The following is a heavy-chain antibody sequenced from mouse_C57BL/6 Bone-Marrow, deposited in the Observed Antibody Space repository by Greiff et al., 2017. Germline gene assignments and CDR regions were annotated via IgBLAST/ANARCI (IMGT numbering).Heavy chain of an antibody. V-gene: IGHV1-19*01. Sequence: EVQLQQSGPELVKPGASVKISCKASGYTFTDYYMNWVKQSHGKSLEWIGVINPYNGGTSYNQKFKGKATLTVDKSSSTAYMELNSLTSEDSAVYYCARFYYGNFYYWYFDVWGTGTTVTVSS. CDR1: GYTFTDYY. CDR3: ARFYYGNFYYWYFDV. CDR2: INPYNGGT. D-gene: IGHD2-1*01. J-gene: IGHJ1*03.